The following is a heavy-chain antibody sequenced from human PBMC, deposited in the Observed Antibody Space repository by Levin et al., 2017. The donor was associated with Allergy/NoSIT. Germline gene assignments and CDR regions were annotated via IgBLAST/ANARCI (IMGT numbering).Heavy chain of an antibody. CDR2: MNPNSGNT. D-gene: IGHD2-15*01. CDR3: ARGRPCGGSCYSRYYYGMDV. J-gene: IGHJ6*02. Sequence: ASVKVSCKASGYTFTSYDINWVRQATGQGLEWMGWMNPNSGNTGYAQKFQGRVTMTRNTSISTAYMELSSLRSEDTAVYYCARGRPCGGSCYSRYYYGMDVWGQGTTVTVSS. CDR1: GYTFTSYD. V-gene: IGHV1-8*01.